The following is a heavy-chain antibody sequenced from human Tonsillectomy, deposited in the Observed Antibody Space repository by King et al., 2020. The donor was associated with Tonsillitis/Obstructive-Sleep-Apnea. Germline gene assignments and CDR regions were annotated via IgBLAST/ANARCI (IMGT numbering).Heavy chain of an antibody. V-gene: IGHV4-34*01. Sequence: VQLLQWGAGLLKPSETLSLTCAVYGGSFSGYYWNWIRQPPGKGLEWIGQINHSGSTNYNPSLKSRVTISLDTSKNQFSLRLSSVTAADTAVYYCARAPDQMGVVIPTTGYYFDFWGQGTLVTVSS. J-gene: IGHJ4*02. D-gene: IGHD2-15*01. CDR1: GGSFSGYY. CDR3: ARAPDQMGVVIPTTGYYFDF. CDR2: INHSGST.